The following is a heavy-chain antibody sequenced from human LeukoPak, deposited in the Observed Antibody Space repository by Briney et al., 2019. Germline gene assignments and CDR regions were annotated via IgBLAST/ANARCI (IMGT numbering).Heavy chain of an antibody. V-gene: IGHV1-2*02. J-gene: IGHJ3*02. Sequence: PGGSLRLSCAASGFTFIGSYIDWVRQAPGQGPEWMGWINPTSGETNYALKFQGRITLTRDTSLNTAYMELTSLRSDDTARYYCVRQDQQGFPHMWGRGTFVTVSS. D-gene: IGHD2-15*01. CDR2: INPTSGET. CDR3: VRQDQQGFPHM. CDR1: GFTFIGSY.